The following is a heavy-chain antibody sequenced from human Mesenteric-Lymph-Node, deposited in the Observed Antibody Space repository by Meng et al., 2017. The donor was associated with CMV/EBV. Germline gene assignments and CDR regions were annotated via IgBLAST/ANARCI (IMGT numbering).Heavy chain of an antibody. V-gene: IGHV4-34*01. J-gene: IGHJ4*02. CDR1: GGSFSGYD. CDR2: INHSGST. D-gene: IGHD4-23*01. CDR3: ARHQRWLKSEGGFNY. Sequence: QVQHLAGGEGLFKPSGTLSLTCAGYGGSFSGYDWSWIRQPPGKGLEWIGEINHSGSTNYNPSLKSRVTISVDTSKNQFSLKLSSVTAADTAVYYCARHQRWLKSEGGFNYWGQGTLVTVSS.